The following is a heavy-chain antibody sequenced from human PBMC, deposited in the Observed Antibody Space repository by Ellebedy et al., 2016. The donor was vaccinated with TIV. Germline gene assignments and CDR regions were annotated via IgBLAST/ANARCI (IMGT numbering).Heavy chain of an antibody. V-gene: IGHV1-24*01. CDR3: ATAFYGSGSYYFDY. J-gene: IGHJ4*02. CDR2: FDPEDGET. Sequence: ASVKVSCXVSGYTLTELSMHWVRQAPGKGLEWMGGFDPEDGETIYAQKFQGRVTMTEDTSTDTAYMELSSLRSEDTAVYYCATAFYGSGSYYFDYWGQGTLVTVSP. CDR1: GYTLTELS. D-gene: IGHD3-10*01.